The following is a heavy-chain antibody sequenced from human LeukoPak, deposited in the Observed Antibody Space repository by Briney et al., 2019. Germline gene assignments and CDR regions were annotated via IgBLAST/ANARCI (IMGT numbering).Heavy chain of an antibody. V-gene: IGHV3-23*01. CDR2: ISGSGGST. D-gene: IGHD6-19*01. Sequence: GGTLRLSCAASGFTFSSYGMSWVRQAPGKGLEWVSAISGSGGSTYYADSVKGRFTISRDNSKNTLYLQMNSLRAEDTAVYYCAKGASYSSGWYAFDIWGQGTMVTVSS. CDR1: GFTFSSYG. J-gene: IGHJ3*02. CDR3: AKGASYSSGWYAFDI.